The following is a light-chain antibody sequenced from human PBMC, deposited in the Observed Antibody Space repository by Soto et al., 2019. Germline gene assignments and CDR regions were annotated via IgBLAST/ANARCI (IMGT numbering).Light chain of an antibody. CDR3: QHYNDYSSVFT. CDR2: QAT. J-gene: IGKJ2*01. Sequence: DLQMTQSPSTLSASVGDRVTITCRASQSISNWVAWYQQKPGQAPKLVMFQATSLDGGVPSRFSGGRSETEFTLTISSLQPDDSASYYCQHYNDYSSVFTFGQGTKLEIK. CDR1: QSISNW. V-gene: IGKV1-5*03.